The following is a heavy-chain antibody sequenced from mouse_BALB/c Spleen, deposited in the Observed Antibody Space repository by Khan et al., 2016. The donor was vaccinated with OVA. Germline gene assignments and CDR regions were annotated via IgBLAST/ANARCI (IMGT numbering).Heavy chain of an antibody. V-gene: IGHV14-3*02. D-gene: IGHD1-1*02. J-gene: IGHJ4*01. CDR2: IDPANGNT. Sequence: VQLQQFGAELVKPGASVKLSCTASGFNIKDTYVHWVNQRPEQGLEWIGRIDPANGNTKYDPKFQGKATITADTSSNTAYLHLSSLTSEDTAVYYCARGGWSYTMDYWGQGTSVTVSS. CDR3: ARGGWSYTMDY. CDR1: GFNIKDTY.